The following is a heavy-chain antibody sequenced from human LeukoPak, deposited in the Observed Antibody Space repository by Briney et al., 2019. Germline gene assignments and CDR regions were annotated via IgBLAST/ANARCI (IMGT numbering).Heavy chain of an antibody. V-gene: IGHV3-21*01. J-gene: IGHJ6*04. CDR2: ISSSSSYI. Sequence: KSGGSLRLSCSASGFTFSSYSMNWVRQAPGKGLEWVSSISSSSSYIYYADSVKGRFTIYRDNAKNSLYLQMTSLRAEDTAVYYCAELGITMIGGVWGKGTTVTISS. D-gene: IGHD3-10*02. CDR1: GFTFSSYS. CDR3: AELGITMIGGV.